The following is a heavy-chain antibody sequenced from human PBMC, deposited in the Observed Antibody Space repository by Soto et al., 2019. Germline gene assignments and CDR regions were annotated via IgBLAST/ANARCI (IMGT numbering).Heavy chain of an antibody. CDR3: AHSKYSRSSFDY. CDR1: GFSLSTSDVG. V-gene: IGHV2-5*02. D-gene: IGHD6-6*01. CDR2: IYWDDDK. J-gene: IGHJ4*02. Sequence: SGPTLVNPTQTLTLTCTFSGFSLSTSDVGVGWIRQPPGKALEWLAIIYWDDDKCYSPSLKSRLTITKDTSKNQVVLTVTNMDPVDTATYYCAHSKYSRSSFDYWGQGTLVTVSS.